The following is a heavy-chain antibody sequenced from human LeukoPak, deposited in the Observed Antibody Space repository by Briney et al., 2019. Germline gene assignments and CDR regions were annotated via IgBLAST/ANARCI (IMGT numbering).Heavy chain of an antibody. V-gene: IGHV4-59*01. Sequence: SETLTLTCSVSGDSIRRSYWSWIRQPPGKGLEWIGYVYYTGSSYYNPSLKSRATTSIDMSKNQFSLKLTSMTAADTAVYYCAGYGSGSYYKAFDFWGQGILVTVSS. CDR1: GDSIRRSY. CDR3: AGYGSGSYYKAFDF. J-gene: IGHJ4*02. D-gene: IGHD3-10*01. CDR2: VYYTGSS.